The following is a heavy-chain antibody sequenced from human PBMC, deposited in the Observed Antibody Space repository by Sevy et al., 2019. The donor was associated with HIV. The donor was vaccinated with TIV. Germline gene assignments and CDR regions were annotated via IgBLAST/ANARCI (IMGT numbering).Heavy chain of an antibody. Sequence: GGSLRLSCAASGFTIRTYNMNWVRQAPGKGLEWVSSISSSSTYIYYADSVKGRFTISRANAKKSLYLQMSSLRAEDTAVYYCARDLVIPATTDYFYYGMDVWGQGTTVTVSS. V-gene: IGHV3-21*01. CDR1: GFTIRTYN. J-gene: IGHJ6*02. CDR3: ARDLVIPATTDYFYYGMDV. CDR2: ISSSSTYI. D-gene: IGHD2-15*01.